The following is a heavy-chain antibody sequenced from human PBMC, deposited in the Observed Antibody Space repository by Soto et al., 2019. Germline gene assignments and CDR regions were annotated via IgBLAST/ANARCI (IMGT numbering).Heavy chain of an antibody. CDR3: AKDRAAQYYYDSSGFNNWFDP. V-gene: IGHV3-23*01. CDR1: GFTFSSYA. D-gene: IGHD3-22*01. Sequence: GGSLRLSCAASGFTFSSYAMSWVRQAPGKGLEWVSAISGSGGSTYYADSVKGRFTISRDNSKNTPYLQMNSLRAEDTAVYYCAKDRAAQYYYDSSGFNNWFDPWGQGTLVTVSS. J-gene: IGHJ5*02. CDR2: ISGSGGST.